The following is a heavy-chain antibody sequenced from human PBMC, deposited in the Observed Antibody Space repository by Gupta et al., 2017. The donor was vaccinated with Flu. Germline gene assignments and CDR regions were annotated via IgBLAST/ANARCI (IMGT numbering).Heavy chain of an antibody. CDR3: AMRGSDTIGGVVSTDYLDD. D-gene: IGHD3-16*01. V-gene: IGHV1-3*01. Sequence: QWGCQAPGLRLEWMGGLNPAKVNTKESQKFQGRVTFDRDMSASTAYLEMSVMISEDTAVYDCAMRGSDTIGGVVSTDYLDDWGPGTLVTVPS. CDR2: LNPAKVNT. J-gene: IGHJ4*02.